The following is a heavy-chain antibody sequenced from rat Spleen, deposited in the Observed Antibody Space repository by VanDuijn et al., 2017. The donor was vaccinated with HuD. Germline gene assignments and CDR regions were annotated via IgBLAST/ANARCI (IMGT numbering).Heavy chain of an antibody. CDR2: IDTDGSRT. J-gene: IGHJ1*01. D-gene: IGHD1-11*01. CDR3: ASPNYGGYFDF. Sequence: EVQLVESDGGLVQPGRSLKLSCVASGFTFNRYWMYWVRQAPGKGLEWVSSIDTDGSRTYYPDSVRGRFTISRDNAKSTLYLQMDSLRSEDTATYYCASPNYGGYFDFWGPGTMVTVSS. V-gene: IGHV5-58*01. CDR1: GFTFNRYW.